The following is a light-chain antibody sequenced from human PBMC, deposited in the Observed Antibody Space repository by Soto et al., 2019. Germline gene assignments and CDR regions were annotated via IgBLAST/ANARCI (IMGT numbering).Light chain of an antibody. V-gene: IGLV1-47*02. J-gene: IGLJ3*02. CDR2: SNN. CDR3: AAWDDSLSAWV. CDR1: SSNIGSNY. Sequence: QSVLTQPPSTSGTPGQRVTIFCSGSSSNIGSNYVYWYQQLPGTAPKLLIYSNNQRPSGVPDRFSGSKSGTSVSLAIGGLRSEDEADYYCAAWDDSLSAWVFGGGTKVTVL.